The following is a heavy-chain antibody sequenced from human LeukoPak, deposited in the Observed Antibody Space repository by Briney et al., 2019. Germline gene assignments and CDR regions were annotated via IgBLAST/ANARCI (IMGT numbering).Heavy chain of an antibody. V-gene: IGHV4-61*02. CDR1: GGSISSGSYY. CDR3: AREFSGSYGLDY. D-gene: IGHD1-26*01. CDR2: IYTSGST. Sequence: SETLSLTCTVSGGSISSGSYYWSWIRQPAGKGLEWIGRIYTSGSTNYNPSLKSRVTISVDTSKNQFSLKLSSVTAADTAVYYCAREFSGSYGLDYWGQGTLVTVSS. J-gene: IGHJ4*02.